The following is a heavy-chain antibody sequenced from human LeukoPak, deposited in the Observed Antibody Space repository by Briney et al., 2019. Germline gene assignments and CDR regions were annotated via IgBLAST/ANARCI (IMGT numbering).Heavy chain of an antibody. CDR3: ASSHLGYTMIVPTHAFDI. CDR2: IYGGGST. Sequence: QAGGSLRLSCAASGFTVSSNYMSWVRQAPGKGLEWVSVIYGGGSTYYADSVKGRFTISRDNSKNTLYLQMNSLRAEDTAVYYCASSHLGYTMIVPTHAFDIWGQGTMVTVSS. D-gene: IGHD3-22*01. CDR1: GFTVSSNY. J-gene: IGHJ3*02. V-gene: IGHV3-53*01.